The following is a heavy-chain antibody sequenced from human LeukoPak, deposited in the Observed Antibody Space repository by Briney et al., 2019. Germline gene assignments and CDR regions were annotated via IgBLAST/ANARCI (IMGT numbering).Heavy chain of an antibody. J-gene: IGHJ4*02. Sequence: SESLSLTCAVYGGALSGYYWSWIRQPPRKRLKWIGEINHSGSTNYNPSLKSPVTISIDTSRNQFSLKLSSVTAADTAVYYCARHSSSWEYYFDYWGQGTLVTVSS. CDR3: ARHSSSWEYYFDY. CDR1: GGALSGYY. D-gene: IGHD6-13*01. CDR2: INHSGST. V-gene: IGHV4-34*01.